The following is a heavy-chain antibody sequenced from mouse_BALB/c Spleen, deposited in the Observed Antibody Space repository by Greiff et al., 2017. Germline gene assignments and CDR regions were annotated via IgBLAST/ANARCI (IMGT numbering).Heavy chain of an antibody. V-gene: IGHV5-9-4*01. D-gene: IGHD2-1*01. CDR1: GFTFSSYA. CDR2: ISSGGSYT. Sequence: EVKLQESGGGLVKPGGSLKLSCAASGFTFSSYALSWVRQSPEKRLEWVAEISSGGSYTYYPDTVTGRFTISRDNAKNTLYLEMSSLRSEDTAMYYCARSDGNYVDAMDYWGQGTSVTVSS. CDR3: ARSDGNYVDAMDY. J-gene: IGHJ4*01.